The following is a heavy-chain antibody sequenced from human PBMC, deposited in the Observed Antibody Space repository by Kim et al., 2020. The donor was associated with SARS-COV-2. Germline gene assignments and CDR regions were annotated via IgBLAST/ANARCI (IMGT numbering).Heavy chain of an antibody. D-gene: IGHD6-13*01. J-gene: IGHJ4*02. V-gene: IGHV3-7*01. Sequence: VDSVKGRFTISRDNAKNSLYLQMNSLRAEDTAVYYCARVIGSSWYSYFDYWGQGTLVTVSS. CDR3: ARVIGSSWYSYFDY.